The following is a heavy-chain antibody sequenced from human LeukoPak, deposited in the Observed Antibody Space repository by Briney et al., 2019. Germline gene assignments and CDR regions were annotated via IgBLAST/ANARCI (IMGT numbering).Heavy chain of an antibody. J-gene: IGHJ4*02. CDR2: ISDSGGST. CDR1: GFIFSNYA. CDR3: ARGRGYERGY. Sequence: GGSLRLSCAASGFIFSNYAMNWVRQAPGKGLEWVSTISDSGGSTYNADSVKGRFTISRDNAKNSLYLQMNSLRAEDTAVYYCARGRGYERGYWGQGTLVTVSS. D-gene: IGHD5-12*01. V-gene: IGHV3-21*01.